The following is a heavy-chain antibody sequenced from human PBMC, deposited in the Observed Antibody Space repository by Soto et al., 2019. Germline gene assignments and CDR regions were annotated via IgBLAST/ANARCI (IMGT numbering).Heavy chain of an antibody. J-gene: IGHJ6*02. Sequence: EVQLVESGGGLVQPGGSLRLSCAASGFTFSSYEMNWVRQAPGKGLEWVSYISSSGSTIYYADSVKGRFTISRDNAKNSLYLQMNSLRAEDTAVYYCARRIAVAGLYYYYYHGMDVWGQGTTVTVSS. CDR1: GFTFSSYE. V-gene: IGHV3-48*03. D-gene: IGHD6-19*01. CDR2: ISSSGSTI. CDR3: ARRIAVAGLYYYYYHGMDV.